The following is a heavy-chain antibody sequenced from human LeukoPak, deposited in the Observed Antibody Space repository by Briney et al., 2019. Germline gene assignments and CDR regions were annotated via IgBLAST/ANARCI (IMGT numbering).Heavy chain of an antibody. CDR3: ARNVGY. V-gene: IGHV3-53*01. CDR2: IYSGGST. CDR1: RLTVTNYD. D-gene: IGHD1-26*01. J-gene: IGHJ4*02. Sequence: GGSLRLSCAASRLTVTNYDMRWVRQAPGKGLEWVSVIYSGGSTYYADSVKDRFTISRDNSKNTVYLQMNSLRDEDTAVYYCARNVGYWGQGTLVTVSS.